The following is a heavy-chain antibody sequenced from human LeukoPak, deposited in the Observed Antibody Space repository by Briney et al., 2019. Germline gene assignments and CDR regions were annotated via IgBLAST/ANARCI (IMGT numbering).Heavy chain of an antibody. CDR3: ARDSYYYYMDV. CDR1: GFTVSSNY. CDR2: ISGSGDGK. J-gene: IGHJ6*03. V-gene: IGHV3-53*01. Sequence: GGSLRLSCAASGFTVSSNYMSWVRQAPGKGLEWVSAISGSGDGKHYADSVKGRFTISRDNSKNTLYLQMNSLRAEDTAVYYCARDSYYYYMDVWGKGTTVTVSS.